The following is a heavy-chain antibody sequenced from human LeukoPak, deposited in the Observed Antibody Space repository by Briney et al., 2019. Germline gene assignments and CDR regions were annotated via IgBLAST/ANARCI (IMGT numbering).Heavy chain of an antibody. CDR1: GFTFSNAW. D-gene: IGHD3-3*01. CDR2: IKLDGSEK. Sequence: GGSLRLSCAASGFTFSNAWMSWVRQAPGKGLEWVANIKLDGSEKNYVDSVKGRFTISRDNTKNSLYLQMNSLRAEDTAVFYCARDQYDTWSRRGNFDSWGQGTLVIVSS. J-gene: IGHJ4*02. CDR3: ARDQYDTWSRRGNFDS. V-gene: IGHV3-7*03.